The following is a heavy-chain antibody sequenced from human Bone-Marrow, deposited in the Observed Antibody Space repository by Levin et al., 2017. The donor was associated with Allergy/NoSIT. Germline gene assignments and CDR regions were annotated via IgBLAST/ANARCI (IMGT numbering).Heavy chain of an antibody. CDR2: IYSGGDT. D-gene: IGHD6-13*01. CDR1: GFSVSRNY. V-gene: IGHV3-66*01. J-gene: IGHJ4*02. Sequence: GGSLRLSCAASGFSVSRNYMSWVRQAPGKGLEWVSLIYSGGDTQYADSVKGRFTISRDNSRNTLYLQMNSLRGDDTAVYYCARNGVGTAAGTPWGQGSLVTVSS. CDR3: ARNGVGTAAGTP.